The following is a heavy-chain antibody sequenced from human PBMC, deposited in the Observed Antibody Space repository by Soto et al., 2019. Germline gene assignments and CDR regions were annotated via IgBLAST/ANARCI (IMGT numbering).Heavy chain of an antibody. CDR2: ISHDGSNK. J-gene: IGHJ6*02. Sequence: QVQLVESGGGVVQPGRSLRLSCAASGFTFNSYGMHWVRQAPGKGLEWVAVISHDGSNKYHADSVKGRFTISRENSKNTVFLQMNSLRAEDTAVYYCAKVLGPPSPWLLYDGMDVWGQGTTVIVSS. D-gene: IGHD6-19*01. V-gene: IGHV3-30*18. CDR1: GFTFNSYG. CDR3: AKVLGPPSPWLLYDGMDV.